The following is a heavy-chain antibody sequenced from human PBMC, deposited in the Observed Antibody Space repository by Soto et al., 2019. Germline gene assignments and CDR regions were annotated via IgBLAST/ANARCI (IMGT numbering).Heavy chain of an antibody. CDR3: ARETYYYDSSGYPHDAFDI. Sequence: QVQLVQSGAEVKKPGSSVKVSCKASGGTFSSYAISWVRQAPGQGLEWMGGIIPIFGTANYAQKFQGRVTITADESSRTAYVELGSLGSEDTAVYYCARETYYYDSSGYPHDAFDIWGQGTMVTVSS. V-gene: IGHV1-69*12. J-gene: IGHJ3*02. D-gene: IGHD3-22*01. CDR1: GGTFSSYA. CDR2: IIPIFGTA.